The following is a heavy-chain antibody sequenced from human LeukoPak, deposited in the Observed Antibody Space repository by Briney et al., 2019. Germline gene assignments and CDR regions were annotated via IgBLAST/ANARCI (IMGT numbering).Heavy chain of an antibody. CDR1: GFTFSGSA. D-gene: IGHD1-26*01. J-gene: IGHJ4*02. CDR2: IRSKANSYAT. V-gene: IGHV3-73*01. CDR3: TSSGSYGY. Sequence: GGSLKLSCAASGFTFSGSAMHWVRQASGKGLEWVGRIRSKANSYATAYAASVKGRFTISRDDSKNTAYLQMKTEDTAVYYCTSSGSYGYWGQGTLVTVSS.